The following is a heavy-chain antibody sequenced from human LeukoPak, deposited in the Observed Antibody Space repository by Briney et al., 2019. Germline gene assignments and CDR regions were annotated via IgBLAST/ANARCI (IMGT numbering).Heavy chain of an antibody. V-gene: IGHV3-23*01. CDR1: GFTFSNYA. CDR2: ITGSGGNT. J-gene: IGHJ4*02. D-gene: IGHD3-9*01. Sequence: GASLRLSCAASGFTFSNYAMSWVRQAPGKGLEWVSAITGSGGNTYYADSVKGRFTISRDNSKNTLYLQMNSLRAEDTAVYYCAKLGDYDVLTGYYVSDYWGQGTLVTVSS. CDR3: AKLGDYDVLTGYYVSDY.